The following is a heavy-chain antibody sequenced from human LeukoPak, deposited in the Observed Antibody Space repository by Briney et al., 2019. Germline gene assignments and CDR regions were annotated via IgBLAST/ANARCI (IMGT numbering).Heavy chain of an antibody. V-gene: IGHV4-31*03. Sequence: SETLPLTCTVSGGPISSGGYYWSWIRQHPGKGLEWIGYIYYSGSTYYNPSLKSRVTISVDTSKNQFSLKLSSVTAADTAVYYCARDLGYYDRVWGQGTLVTVSS. CDR2: IYYSGST. J-gene: IGHJ4*02. CDR3: ARDLGYYDRV. CDR1: GGPISSGGYY. D-gene: IGHD3-22*01.